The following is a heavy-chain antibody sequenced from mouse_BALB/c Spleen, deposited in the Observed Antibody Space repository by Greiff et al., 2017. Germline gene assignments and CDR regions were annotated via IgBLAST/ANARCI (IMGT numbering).Heavy chain of an antibody. J-gene: IGHJ3*01. CDR3: ARWNGNSRFAY. V-gene: IGHV1-9*01. Sequence: QVQLKQSGAELMKPGASVKISCQAPGYTFSSYWIAWVKQRPGHGLEWIGEILPGSGSTNYNEKFKGKATFTADTSSNTAYMQLSSLTSEDSAVYYCARWNGNSRFAYWGQGTLVTVSA. CDR2: ILPGSGST. CDR1: GYTFSSYW. D-gene: IGHD2-1*01.